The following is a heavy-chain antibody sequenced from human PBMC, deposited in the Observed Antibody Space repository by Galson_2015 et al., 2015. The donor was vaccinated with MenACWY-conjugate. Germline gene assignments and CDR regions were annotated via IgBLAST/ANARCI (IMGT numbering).Heavy chain of an antibody. CDR3: ARDRATVTNYYYYGMDV. Sequence: APGMGPEWVSVINWNGVSTDYADSVKGRFTISRDNAVNSLYLQMNSLTAADTALYYCARDRATVTNYYYYGMDVWGQGTTVTVSS. D-gene: IGHD4-17*01. V-gene: IGHV3-20*03. CDR2: INWNGVST. J-gene: IGHJ6*01.